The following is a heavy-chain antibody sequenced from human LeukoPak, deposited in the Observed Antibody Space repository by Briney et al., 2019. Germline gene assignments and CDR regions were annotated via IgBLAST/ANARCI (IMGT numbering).Heavy chain of an antibody. Sequence: SETLSLTCTVSGGSISSYYWSWIRQPPGKGLEWIGYIYYSGSTNYNPSLNSRVTISVDTSKMQFSLKLSSVTAADTAVYYCAKSISSSGWFYWGQGTLVTVSS. J-gene: IGHJ4*02. V-gene: IGHV4-59*01. CDR2: IYYSGST. CDR3: AKSISSSGWFY. CDR1: GGSISSYY. D-gene: IGHD6-19*01.